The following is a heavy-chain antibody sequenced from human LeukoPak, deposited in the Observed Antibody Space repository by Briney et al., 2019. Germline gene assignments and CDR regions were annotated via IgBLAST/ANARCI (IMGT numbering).Heavy chain of an antibody. CDR2: SRNKPNYYTT. V-gene: IGHV3-72*01. CDR3: TRGYCGTANCYTMSRKDMDV. Sequence: GGSLRLSCVASGFIFSDHYMEWVRQAPGKGLEWVGRSRNKPNYYTTDYAASVKGRFTISRDDSKNSLYLQMNSLKTEDTAVYYCTRGYCGTANCYTMSRKDMDVWGRGTTVTVSS. D-gene: IGHD2-2*02. CDR1: GFIFSDHY. J-gene: IGHJ6*04.